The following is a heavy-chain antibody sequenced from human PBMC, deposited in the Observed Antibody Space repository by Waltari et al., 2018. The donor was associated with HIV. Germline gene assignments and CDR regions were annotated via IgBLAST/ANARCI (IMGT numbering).Heavy chain of an antibody. D-gene: IGHD3-16*01. J-gene: IGHJ4*02. CDR2: ISRDSRYI. Sequence: DVQLVESGGGLVKPGGSLRLARAGSGVSFSYYSMNWVRQAPGKGLEWVSSISRDSRYIYYADSVKGRFTISRDNARNSLFLQMNSLRADDTAVYYCVRGGEGTYGDYWGQGTLVTVSS. V-gene: IGHV3-21*01. CDR3: VRGGEGTYGDY. CDR1: GVSFSYYS.